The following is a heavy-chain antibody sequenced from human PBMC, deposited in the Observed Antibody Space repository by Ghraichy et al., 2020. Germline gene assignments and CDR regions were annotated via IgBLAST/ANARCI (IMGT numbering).Heavy chain of an antibody. CDR3: ARRYRAFDI. D-gene: IGHD1-26*01. Sequence: GESLNISCEVSGFTLRDFYMSWIRQAPGKGLEWISYISDDTTRKYYADSVRGRFTVSRDNAGNSVFLQMNFLTPEDTAVYYFARRYRAFDIWGQGTVVTVSS. CDR1: GFTLRDFY. CDR2: ISDDTTRK. J-gene: IGHJ3*02. V-gene: IGHV3-11*01.